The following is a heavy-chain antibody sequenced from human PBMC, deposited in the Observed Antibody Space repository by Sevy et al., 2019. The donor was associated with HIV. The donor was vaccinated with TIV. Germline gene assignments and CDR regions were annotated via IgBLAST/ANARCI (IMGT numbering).Heavy chain of an antibody. J-gene: IGHJ4*02. Sequence: GGSLRLSCAASGFTFSSYGMHWVRQAPGKGLEWVAFIRYDGSNKYYAYSVKGRFTISRDNSKNTLYLQMNSLRAEDTAVYYCAKDWSIVGESLHLDYWGQGTLVTVSS. D-gene: IGHD1-26*01. V-gene: IGHV3-30*02. CDR3: AKDWSIVGESLHLDY. CDR2: IRYDGSNK. CDR1: GFTFSSYG.